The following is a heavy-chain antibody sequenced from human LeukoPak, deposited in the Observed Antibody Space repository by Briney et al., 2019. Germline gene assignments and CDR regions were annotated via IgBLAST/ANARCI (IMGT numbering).Heavy chain of an antibody. CDR3: AREDGYSYGYSGYYYYMDV. Sequence: GGSVRLSCAASGFTFSSYWMSWVRQAPGKGLEWVANIKQDGSEKYYVDSVKGRFTNSRDNAKNSLYLQMNSLRAEDTAVYYCAREDGYSYGYSGYYYYMDVWGKGTTVTVS. J-gene: IGHJ6*03. V-gene: IGHV3-7*01. D-gene: IGHD5-18*01. CDR1: GFTFSSYW. CDR2: IKQDGSEK.